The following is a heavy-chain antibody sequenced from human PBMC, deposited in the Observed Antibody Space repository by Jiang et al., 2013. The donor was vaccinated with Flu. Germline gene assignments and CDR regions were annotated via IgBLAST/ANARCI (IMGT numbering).Heavy chain of an antibody. D-gene: IGHD3-10*01. CDR1: GGSISSADYS. V-gene: IGHV4-61*08. Sequence: KPSQTLSLTCAVSGGSISSADYSWNWIRQPPGKGLEWIGYVYYSGSTNYNPSLKSRVTISIDTSKNQFSLKLTSVTAADTAVYYCAKDAGLWFGETSFDYWGQGTLVTVSS. CDR3: AKDAGLWFGETSFDY. CDR2: VYYSGST. J-gene: IGHJ4*02.